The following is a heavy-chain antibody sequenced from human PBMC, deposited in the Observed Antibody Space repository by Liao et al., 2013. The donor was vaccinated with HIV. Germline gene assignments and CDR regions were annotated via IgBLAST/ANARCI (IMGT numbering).Heavy chain of an antibody. CDR1: GGSLSGYY. CDR3: ARAKVXDSSPPYVAATTCTSXSXTRPQLPVSLXLTTXH. Sequence: QVQLQQWGAGLLKPSETLALTCAVYGGSLSGYYWSWIRQPPGKGLEWFGEINHSGSTNYNPSLKSRVTISVDTSKNQFSLKLSSVTAADTAVYYCARAKVXDSSPPYVAATTCTSXSXTRPQLPVSLXLTTXHW. J-gene: IGHJ1*01. V-gene: IGHV4-34*01. CDR2: INHSGST. D-gene: IGHD3-22*01.